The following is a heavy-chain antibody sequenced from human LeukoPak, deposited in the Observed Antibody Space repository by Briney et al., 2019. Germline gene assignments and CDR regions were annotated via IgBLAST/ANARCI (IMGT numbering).Heavy chain of an antibody. J-gene: IGHJ4*02. Sequence: PGRSLRLSCAASGFTFSSYGMHWVRQAPGKGLEWVAVIWYDGSSKYYADSVKGRFTISRDNAKNSLYLQMNSLRAEDTAVYYCARGANGYSYEEGVSYFDYWGQGTLVTVSS. D-gene: IGHD5-18*01. CDR1: GFTFSSYG. V-gene: IGHV3-33*01. CDR3: ARGANGYSYEEGVSYFDY. CDR2: IWYDGSSK.